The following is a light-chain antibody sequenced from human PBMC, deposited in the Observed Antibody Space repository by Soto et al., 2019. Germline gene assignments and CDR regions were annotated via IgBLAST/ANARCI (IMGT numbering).Light chain of an antibody. V-gene: IGKV3-20*01. CDR1: QTVRNNY. J-gene: IGKJ4*01. Sequence: EIVMTQSPATLSVSRGERATLSCRASQTVRNNYLAWYQQKPGQAPRLLIYDASSRATGIPDRFSGGGSGTDFPLTISRLEPDDFAVSYCQQFSRYPLTFGGGTKVDIK. CDR3: QQFSRYPLT. CDR2: DAS.